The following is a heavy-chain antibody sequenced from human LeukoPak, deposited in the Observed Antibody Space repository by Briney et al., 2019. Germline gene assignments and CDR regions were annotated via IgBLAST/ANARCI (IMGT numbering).Heavy chain of an antibody. Sequence: GGSLRLSCVASGFTLSTYGMHWLRQAPGKGLEWVANIKQDGSEKYYVDSVKGRFTISRDNAKNSLYLQMNSLRAEDTAVYYCARDQSSGWYRWGQGTLVTVSS. V-gene: IGHV3-7*01. CDR2: IKQDGSEK. J-gene: IGHJ5*02. CDR3: ARDQSSGWYR. CDR1: GFTLSTYG. D-gene: IGHD6-19*01.